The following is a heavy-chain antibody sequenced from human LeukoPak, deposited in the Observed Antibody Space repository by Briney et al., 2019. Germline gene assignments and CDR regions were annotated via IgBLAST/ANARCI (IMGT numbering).Heavy chain of an antibody. J-gene: IGHJ1*01. CDR1: GYTFSSYG. V-gene: IGHV1-18*01. CDR3: ARDSADCSGGSCYSAEYFQH. CDR2: ISGYNGNT. Sequence: ASVKVSCKASGYTFSSYGISWVRQAPGQGLEWMGRISGYNGNTNYPQKIQGRVAMTTDTSTSTAYMELRSLRSDDTAVYYCARDSADCSGGSCYSAEYFQHWGQGTLVTVSS. D-gene: IGHD2-15*01.